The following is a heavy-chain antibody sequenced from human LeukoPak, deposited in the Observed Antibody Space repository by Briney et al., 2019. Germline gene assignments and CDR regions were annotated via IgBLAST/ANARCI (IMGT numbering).Heavy chain of an antibody. CDR2: IHYSGST. CDR1: GGSISTFY. D-gene: IGHD6-6*01. CDR3: ARRSAGYSSSSYYFDY. V-gene: IGHV4-59*08. Sequence: SETLSLTCTVSGGSISTFYWSWIRQPPGKGLEWIGYIHYSGSTNYNPSLKSRVTISVDTSKNQFSLKLSSVTAADTAVYYCARRSAGYSSSSYYFDYWGQGTLVTVSS. J-gene: IGHJ4*02.